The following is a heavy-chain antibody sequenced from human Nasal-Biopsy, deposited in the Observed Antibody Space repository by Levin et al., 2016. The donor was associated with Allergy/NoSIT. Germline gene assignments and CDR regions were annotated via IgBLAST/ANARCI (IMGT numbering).Heavy chain of an antibody. Sequence: GESLKISCKGFGYNFANYWIGWVRQMPGKGLEWMAVIYPGDSDTTYNPSFKGQVTMSVDKSIRTAYLHWGSLRASDTAIYYCVRTRPGYYFGSETYYNEFDFWGQGTLVTVSS. CDR1: GYNFANYW. CDR3: VRTRPGYYFGSETYYNEFDF. J-gene: IGHJ4*02. V-gene: IGHV5-51*01. CDR2: IYPGDSDT. D-gene: IGHD3-10*01.